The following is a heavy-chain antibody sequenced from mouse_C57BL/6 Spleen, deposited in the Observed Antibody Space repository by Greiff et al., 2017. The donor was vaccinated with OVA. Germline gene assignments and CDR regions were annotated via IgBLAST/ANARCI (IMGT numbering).Heavy chain of an antibody. CDR3: TRDYGSSYVYFDV. D-gene: IGHD1-1*01. CDR2: IDPETGGT. V-gene: IGHV1-15*01. CDR1: GYTFTDYE. J-gene: IGHJ1*03. Sequence: VQLQQSGAELVRPGASVTLSCKASGYTFTDYEMHWVKQTPVHGLEWIGAIDPETGGTAYNQKFKGKAILTADKSSSTAYMELRSLTSEDSAVYYCTRDYGSSYVYFDVWGTGTTVTVSS.